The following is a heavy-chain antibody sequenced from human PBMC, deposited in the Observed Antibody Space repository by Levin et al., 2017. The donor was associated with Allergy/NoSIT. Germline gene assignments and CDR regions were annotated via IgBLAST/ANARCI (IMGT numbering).Heavy chain of an antibody. Sequence: GSLRLSCAASGFIFSGYEMNWVRQTPGKGLEWISYISDSGSTIHYADSVKGRFIISRDNANQSLYLQMDSLRADDTAIYYCVREIGDWFDPWGQGTQVTVSS. CDR1: GFIFSGYE. D-gene: IGHD4-17*01. V-gene: IGHV3-48*03. CDR3: VREIGDWFDP. CDR2: ISDSGSTI. J-gene: IGHJ5*02.